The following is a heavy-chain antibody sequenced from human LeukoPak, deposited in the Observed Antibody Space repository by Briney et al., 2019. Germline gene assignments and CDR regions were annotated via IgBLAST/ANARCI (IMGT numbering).Heavy chain of an antibody. Sequence: GGSLRLPCATSGFSFSSYGMHWVRQAPGKGLEWVAVIWYDGSNKYYADSVKGRFTISRDNSKNTLYLQVDSLRAEDTAVCYCARDVAHGARGYFDYWGQGTLVTVSS. J-gene: IGHJ4*02. CDR3: ARDVAHGARGYFDY. D-gene: IGHD4-17*01. CDR2: IWYDGSNK. V-gene: IGHV3-33*01. CDR1: GFSFSSYG.